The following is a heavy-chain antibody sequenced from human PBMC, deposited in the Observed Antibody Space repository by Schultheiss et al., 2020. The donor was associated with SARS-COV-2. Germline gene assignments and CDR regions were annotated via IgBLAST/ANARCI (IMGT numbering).Heavy chain of an antibody. Sequence: SQTLSLTCTVSGGSVSSGSYYWSWIRQPPGKGLEWIGYISDSGSTNYNPSLKSRVTISVDKSKNQFSLKMSSVTAADTAVYYCARYTAMAINWFDPWGQGTLVTVSS. J-gene: IGHJ5*02. CDR2: ISDSGST. V-gene: IGHV4-61*01. CDR3: ARYTAMAINWFDP. CDR1: GGSVSSGSYY. D-gene: IGHD5-18*01.